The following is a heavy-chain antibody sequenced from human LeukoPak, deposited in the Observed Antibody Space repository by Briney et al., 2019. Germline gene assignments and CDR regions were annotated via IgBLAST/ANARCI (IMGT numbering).Heavy chain of an antibody. CDR1: GFTFSSYG. CDR3: ARNPLPDYYYYGMDV. D-gene: IGHD1-26*01. Sequence: GGSLRLSCAASGFTFSSYGMHWVRQAPGKGLEWVAVIWYDGSNKYYADSVKGRFTISRDNPKNTLYLQMNSLRAEDTAVYYCARNPLPDYYYYGMDVWGQGTTVTVSS. CDR2: IWYDGSNK. V-gene: IGHV3-33*01. J-gene: IGHJ6*02.